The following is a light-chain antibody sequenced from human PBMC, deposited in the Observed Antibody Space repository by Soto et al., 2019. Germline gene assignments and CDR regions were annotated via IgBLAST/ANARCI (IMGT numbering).Light chain of an antibody. V-gene: IGKV1-5*01. J-gene: IGKJ2*02. Sequence: DIQLTQSPSTLSASVGDRVTITCRACQSVTDWLAWYQQKPGKAPKLLIYDASSLQSGVPSRFSGSGSGTEFSLTISSLQPDDFLTYYGQQYYRSCTFGQGTKVEIQ. CDR2: DAS. CDR1: QSVTDW. CDR3: QQYYRSCT.